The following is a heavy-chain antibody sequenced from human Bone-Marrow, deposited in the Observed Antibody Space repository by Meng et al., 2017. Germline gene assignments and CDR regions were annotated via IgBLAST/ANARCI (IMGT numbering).Heavy chain of an antibody. CDR3: ARAGLLLWFGDLDY. Sequence: GESLKISCAASRFTFSSYWMGWVRQAPGKGLEWVANIIQDGSEKYYVDSVKGRFTISRDNSKNTLYLQMNSLRAEDTAVYYCARAGLLLWFGDLDYWGQGTLVTVSS. V-gene: IGHV3-7*01. J-gene: IGHJ4*02. CDR1: RFTFSSYW. CDR2: IIQDGSEK. D-gene: IGHD3-10*01.